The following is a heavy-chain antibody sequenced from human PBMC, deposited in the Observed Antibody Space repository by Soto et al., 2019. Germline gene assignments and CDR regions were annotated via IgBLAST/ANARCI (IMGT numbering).Heavy chain of an antibody. CDR1: GFTFSSYS. CDR3: ARGPPADDWGWRWLQDGGPNSDFDY. V-gene: IGHV3-21*01. D-gene: IGHD3-16*01. J-gene: IGHJ4*02. Sequence: PGGSLRLSCAASGFTFSSYSMNWVRQAPGKGLEWVSSISSSSSYIYYADSVKGRFTISRDNAKNSLYLQMNSLRAEDTAVYYCARGPPADDWGWRWLQDGGPNSDFDYWGQGTLVTVSS. CDR2: ISSSSSYI.